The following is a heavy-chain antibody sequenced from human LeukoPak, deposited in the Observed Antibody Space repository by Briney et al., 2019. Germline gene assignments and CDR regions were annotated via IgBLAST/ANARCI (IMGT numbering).Heavy chain of an antibody. CDR2: IYYSGST. Sequence: SETLSLTCTVSGGSISSYYWSWIRQPPGKGLEWIGNIYYSGSTNYNPSLKSRVTISVDTSRNQFSLKLSSVTAADTAVYYCTRGSIAYYYMDVWGKGTTVTISS. CDR3: TRGSIAYYYMDV. CDR1: GGSISSYY. J-gene: IGHJ6*03. V-gene: IGHV4-59*01. D-gene: IGHD3-22*01.